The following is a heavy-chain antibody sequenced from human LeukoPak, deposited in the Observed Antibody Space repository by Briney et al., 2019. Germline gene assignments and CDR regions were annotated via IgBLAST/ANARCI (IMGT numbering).Heavy chain of an antibody. V-gene: IGHV4-59*01. Sequence: SETLSLTCTVSGVSISRYYWTWIRQPPGKGLEWIGYIYYSGSTNYNPSLKSRVTISVDTSKTQFSLKLSSVTPADTAVYYCARGYDYNPYWGQGTLVTVSS. J-gene: IGHJ4*02. CDR3: ARGYDYNPY. CDR1: GVSISRYY. D-gene: IGHD5-24*01. CDR2: IYYSGST.